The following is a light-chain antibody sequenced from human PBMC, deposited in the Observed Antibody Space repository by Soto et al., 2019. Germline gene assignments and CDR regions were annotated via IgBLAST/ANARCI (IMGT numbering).Light chain of an antibody. CDR1: QTVSSS. J-gene: IGKJ5*01. Sequence: EIVLTQSPATLSLSPGERATLSCRASQTVSSSLAWYQQKPGQAPRLLIYEVSNRATGIPARFSGSGSGADFTLTISSLEPGDFAVYYCQQRSNWPITFGQGTRLEIK. CDR2: EVS. V-gene: IGKV3-11*01. CDR3: QQRSNWPIT.